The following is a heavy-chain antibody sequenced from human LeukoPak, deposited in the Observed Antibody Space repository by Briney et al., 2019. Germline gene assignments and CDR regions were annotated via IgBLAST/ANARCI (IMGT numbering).Heavy chain of an antibody. CDR2: ISASAGTT. V-gene: IGHV3-23*01. Sequence: PGGSLRLSCAASGFTFSSYAMTWVRQAPGEGLEWVSVISASAGTTYYADSVKGRFTISRDNSKNTLYLQMNSLRAEDTAVYYCAKGGAARPFDYWGQGTLVTVSS. CDR3: AKGGAARPFDY. CDR1: GFTFSSYA. D-gene: IGHD6-6*01. J-gene: IGHJ4*02.